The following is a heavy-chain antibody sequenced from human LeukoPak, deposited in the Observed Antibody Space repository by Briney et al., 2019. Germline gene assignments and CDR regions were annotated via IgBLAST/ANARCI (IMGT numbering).Heavy chain of an antibody. CDR2: IYTSGST. V-gene: IGHV4-4*07. CDR3: ARASIVVVPAAKQADDSYYMDG. Sequence: PSETLSLTCTVSGGSISSYYWSWIRQPAGKGLEWIGRIYTSGSTNYNPSLKSRVTMSVDTSKNQFSLKLSSVTAADTAVYYCARASIVVVPAAKQADDSYYMDGWGKGTTVTVSS. D-gene: IGHD2-2*01. CDR1: GGSISSYY. J-gene: IGHJ6*03.